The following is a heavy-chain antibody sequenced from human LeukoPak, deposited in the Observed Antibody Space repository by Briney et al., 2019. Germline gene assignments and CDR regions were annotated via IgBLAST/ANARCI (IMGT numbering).Heavy chain of an antibody. CDR2: INSDGSST. Sequence: PGGSLRLSCAASGFTFSSYWMHWVRQAPGKGLVWVSRINSDGSSTSYADSVKGRFTISRDNAKNTLYLQMNSLRAEDTAVYYCARDYYDSSGYYYYYYYYKDVWGKGTTVTVSS. D-gene: IGHD3-22*01. CDR3: ARDYYDSSGYYYYYYYYKDV. J-gene: IGHJ6*03. V-gene: IGHV3-74*01. CDR1: GFTFSSYW.